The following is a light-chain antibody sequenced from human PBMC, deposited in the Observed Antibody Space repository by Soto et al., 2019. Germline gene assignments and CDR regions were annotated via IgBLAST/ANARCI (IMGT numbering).Light chain of an antibody. J-gene: IGKJ5*01. CDR3: QQYGSSPLIS. V-gene: IGKV3-20*01. CDR1: QSVSTY. Sequence: ETVLTQSPATLSLSPGESATLSCRASQSVSTYLAWYQQKPGQAPRLLIFGASKRATGIPDRFSGSGSGRDFTLTISGLEPEDFAVYYCQQYGSSPLISFGQGTRLEIK. CDR2: GAS.